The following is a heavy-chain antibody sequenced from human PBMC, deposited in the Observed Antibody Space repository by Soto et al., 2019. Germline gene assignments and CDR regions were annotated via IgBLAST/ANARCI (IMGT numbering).Heavy chain of an antibody. CDR3: ARDRSGLQDGMDV. CDR1: GDSVSSNTAA. Sequence: SQTLSLTCAISGDSVSSNTAAWNWIRQSPSRGLEWLGRTYYRSKWYDDYAESVKSRITINPDTSKNQFSLQLNSVTAADTAVYYCARDRSGLQDGMDVWGQGTTVTVSS. V-gene: IGHV6-1*01. D-gene: IGHD2-15*01. J-gene: IGHJ6*02. CDR2: TYYRSKWYD.